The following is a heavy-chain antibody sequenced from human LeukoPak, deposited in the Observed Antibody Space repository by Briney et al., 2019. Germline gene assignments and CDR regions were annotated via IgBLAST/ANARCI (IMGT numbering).Heavy chain of an antibody. D-gene: IGHD3-3*01. CDR2: ISGSGGST. Sequence: GGSLRLSCAASGFTFSSYAMSWVRQAPGKGLEWVSAISGSGGSTYYADSVKGRFTISRDNSKNTLYLQMSSLRAEDTAVYYCAKGPYYDFWSGYYIDYWGQGTLVTVSS. J-gene: IGHJ4*02. CDR1: GFTFSSYA. CDR3: AKGPYYDFWSGYYIDY. V-gene: IGHV3-23*01.